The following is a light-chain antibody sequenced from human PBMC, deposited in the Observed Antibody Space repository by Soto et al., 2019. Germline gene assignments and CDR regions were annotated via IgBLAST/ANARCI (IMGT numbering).Light chain of an antibody. V-gene: IGKV1-5*01. CDR2: DAS. CDR1: QSISSW. J-gene: IGKJ2*01. CDR3: QQYNSYWDT. Sequence: DIQMTQSPSTLSASVGDRVTITCRASQSISSWLAWYQQKPGKAPKLLIYDASSLESGVPSRFSGSGSGTEFTLTISSLQPDDCATDDCQQYNSYWDTCGQGTKLEIK.